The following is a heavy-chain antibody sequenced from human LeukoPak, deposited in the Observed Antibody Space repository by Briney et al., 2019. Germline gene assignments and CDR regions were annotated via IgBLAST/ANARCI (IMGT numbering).Heavy chain of an antibody. CDR3: ARESKYYDSSGYYDWSDP. Sequence: PGGSLRLSCAAPGFTVSSNYMSWVRQAPGKGLEWVSVIYSGGSTYYADSVKGRFTISRDNSKNTLYLQMNSLRAEDTAVYYCARESKYYDSSGYYDWSDPWGQGTLVTVSS. V-gene: IGHV3-53*01. D-gene: IGHD3-22*01. CDR1: GFTVSSNY. CDR2: IYSGGST. J-gene: IGHJ5*02.